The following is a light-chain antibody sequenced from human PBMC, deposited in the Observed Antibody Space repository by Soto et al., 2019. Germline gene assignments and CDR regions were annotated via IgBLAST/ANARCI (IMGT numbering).Light chain of an antibody. V-gene: IGKV1-39*01. CDR1: QSLGRR. J-gene: IGKJ4*01. CDR3: QHYANWPLT. CDR2: ETS. Sequence: DIQMTQSPSSLSASVGDRVTISCRASQSLGRRLTWYQQKPGEAPKLLIYETSNLQNGVPSRFSGSGSETDFTLTINSLQPEDFAVYYCQHYANWPLTFGGGTKVESK.